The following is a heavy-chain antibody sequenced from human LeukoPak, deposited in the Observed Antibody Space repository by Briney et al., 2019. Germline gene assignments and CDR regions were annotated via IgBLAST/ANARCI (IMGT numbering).Heavy chain of an antibody. V-gene: IGHV4-34*01. CDR1: GGSFSGYY. CDR2: INHSGST. J-gene: IGHJ3*02. D-gene: IGHD5-18*01. Sequence: SETLSLTCAVYGGSFSGYYWSWIRQPPGKGLEWIGEINHSGSTNYNPSLKSRVTISVDTSKNQFSLKLSSVTAADTAVYYCVRGNTAMADDAFDIWGQGTMVTVSS. CDR3: VRGNTAMADDAFDI.